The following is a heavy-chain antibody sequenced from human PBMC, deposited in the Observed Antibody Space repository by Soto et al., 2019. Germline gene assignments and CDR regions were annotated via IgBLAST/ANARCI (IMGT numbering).Heavy chain of an antibody. CDR3: AHGRNDCRGGSCYYNWFDP. CDR1: GFSLSTTGVG. Sequence: QITLKESGPTLVKPTQTLTLTCTFSGFSLSTTGVGVGWIRQPPGKALEWLALIYWDDDKRYSSSLKNRLTITKDTSKNQVVLTMTNMDAVDTATYYCAHGRNDCRGGSCYYNWFDPWGQGTLVTVSS. V-gene: IGHV2-5*02. CDR2: IYWDDDK. J-gene: IGHJ5*02. D-gene: IGHD2-15*01.